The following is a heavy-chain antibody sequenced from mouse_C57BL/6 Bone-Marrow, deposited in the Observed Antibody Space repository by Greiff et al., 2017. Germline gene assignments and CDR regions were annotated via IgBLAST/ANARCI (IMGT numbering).Heavy chain of an antibody. CDR3: AVDRGYAMGY. CDR2: IDPSDSYT. Sequence: QVQLQQPGAELVMPGASVKLSCKASGYTFTSYWMHWVKQRPGQGLEWIGEIDPSDSYTNYNQKFKGKSTLTVDKSSSTAYMQLSSLTSEDSAVYYCAVDRGYAMGYWGQGTSVTVSS. D-gene: IGHD3-2*01. CDR1: GYTFTSYW. V-gene: IGHV1-69*01. J-gene: IGHJ4*01.